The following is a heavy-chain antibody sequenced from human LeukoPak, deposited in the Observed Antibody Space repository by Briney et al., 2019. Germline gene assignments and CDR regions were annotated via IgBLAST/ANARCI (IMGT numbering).Heavy chain of an antibody. J-gene: IGHJ4*02. Sequence: GGSLRLSCEGSAFIFSGHWMNWVRQTPGKGLEWVASIKEDGSERQYVDPVKGRFTISRDNAKNSLYLQMNNLRVEDTAMYYCAGGTGFIIKDWGQGTLVTVSS. D-gene: IGHD3-9*01. CDR1: AFIFSGHW. V-gene: IGHV3-7*03. CDR2: IKEDGSER. CDR3: AGGTGFIIKD.